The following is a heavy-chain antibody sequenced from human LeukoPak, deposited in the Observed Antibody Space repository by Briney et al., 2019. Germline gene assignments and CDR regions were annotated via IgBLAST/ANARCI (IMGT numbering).Heavy chain of an antibody. J-gene: IGHJ3*02. Sequence: KSGGSLRLSCGASGFTFSSYSMNWVRQAPGKGLQWVSSIGSSTSYIYYADSVKGRFTISRDNSKNTLYLQMNSLRAEDTAVYYCAKPARTDAFDIWGQGTMVTVSS. D-gene: IGHD1-14*01. CDR2: IGSSTSYI. CDR3: AKPARTDAFDI. CDR1: GFTFSSYS. V-gene: IGHV3-21*04.